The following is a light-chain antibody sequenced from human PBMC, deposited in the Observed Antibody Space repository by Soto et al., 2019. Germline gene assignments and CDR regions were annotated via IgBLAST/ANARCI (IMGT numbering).Light chain of an antibody. J-gene: IGKJ1*01. CDR3: QQYGSSPRT. CDR1: QSVSGSF. CDR2: GAS. V-gene: IGKV3-20*01. Sequence: EIVLTHSPGTLSLSPGERATLSCRSSQSVSGSFLAWYQQKPGQAPRLLISGASNWATGIPDRFSGSGSGTDFTLTISRLEPEDFAVYYCQQYGSSPRTFGQGTKVDIK.